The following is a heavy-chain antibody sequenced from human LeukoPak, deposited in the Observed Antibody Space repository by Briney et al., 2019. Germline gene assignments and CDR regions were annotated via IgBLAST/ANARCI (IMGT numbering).Heavy chain of an antibody. Sequence: SQTLSLTCTVSGVSITKDGYSWTWIRQPPGKGLEWIGDISYSGSTKYKPSLKRRLTISGDVSKNQFSLKLTSVTAADTAVYYCARDVVLTSSPDAFDIWGQGTMVTVSS. CDR2: ISYSGST. D-gene: IGHD2-21*02. CDR3: ARDVVLTSSPDAFDI. CDR1: GVSITKDGYS. J-gene: IGHJ3*02. V-gene: IGHV4-31*03.